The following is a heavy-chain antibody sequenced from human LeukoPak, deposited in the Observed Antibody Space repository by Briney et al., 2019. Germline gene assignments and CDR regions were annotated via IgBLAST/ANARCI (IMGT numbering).Heavy chain of an antibody. CDR3: ASTYSSSSHYMDV. Sequence: ASVKVSCKASGYTFTGYYMHWVRQAPGQGLEWMGWINPNSGGANYAQKFQGRVTMTRDTSISTAYMELSRLRSDDTAVYYCASTYSSSSHYMDVWGKGTTVTVSS. D-gene: IGHD6-6*01. V-gene: IGHV1-2*02. CDR2: INPNSGGA. J-gene: IGHJ6*03. CDR1: GYTFTGYY.